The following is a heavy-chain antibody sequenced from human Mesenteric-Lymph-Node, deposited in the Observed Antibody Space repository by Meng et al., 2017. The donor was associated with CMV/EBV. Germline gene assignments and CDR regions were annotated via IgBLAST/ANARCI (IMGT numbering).Heavy chain of an antibody. CDR3: ARDCSSTSCYLYYYGMDV. V-gene: IGHV3-74*01. J-gene: IGHJ6*02. CDR1: GFTFSSYW. D-gene: IGHD2-2*01. CDR2: INSDGSST. Sequence: GGSLRLSCAASGFTFSSYWMHWVRQAPGKGLVWVSRINSDGSSTSYADSVKGRFTISRDNAKNTLYLQMNSLRAEDTAVYYCARDCSSTSCYLYYYGMDVWGQGTTVTVS.